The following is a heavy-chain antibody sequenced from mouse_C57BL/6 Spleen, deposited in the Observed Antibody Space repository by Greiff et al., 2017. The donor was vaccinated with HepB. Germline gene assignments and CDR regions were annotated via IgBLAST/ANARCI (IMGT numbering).Heavy chain of an antibody. CDR1: GYAFSSSW. Sequence: VQLQQSGPELVKPGASVKISCKASGYAFSSSWMNWVKQRPGKGLEWIGRIYPGDGDTNYNGKFKGKATLTADKSSSTAYMQLSSLTAEDSAVYFGARRTTVAARDWYVDVWGTGTTVTVSS. V-gene: IGHV1-82*01. D-gene: IGHD1-1*01. J-gene: IGHJ1*03. CDR3: ARRTTVAARDWYVDV. CDR2: IYPGDGDT.